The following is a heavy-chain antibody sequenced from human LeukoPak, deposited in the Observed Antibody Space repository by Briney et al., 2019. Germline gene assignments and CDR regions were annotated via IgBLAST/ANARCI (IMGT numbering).Heavy chain of an antibody. D-gene: IGHD6-19*01. J-gene: IGHJ4*02. CDR1: GYTFTSYY. V-gene: IGHV1-46*01. Sequence: ASVRVSCKASGYTFTSYYMHWVRQAPGQGLEWMGIINPSGGSTSYAQKFQGRVTMTRDTSTSTVYMELSSLRSEDTAVYYCATIAVAGTWDFDYWGQGTLVTVSS. CDR3: ATIAVAGTWDFDY. CDR2: INPSGGST.